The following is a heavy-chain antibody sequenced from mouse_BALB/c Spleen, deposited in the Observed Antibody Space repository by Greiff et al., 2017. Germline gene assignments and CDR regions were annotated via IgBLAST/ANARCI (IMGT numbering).Heavy chain of an antibody. CDR3: ARGTSYAMDY. CDR1: GYAFSSYW. J-gene: IGHJ4*01. Sequence: VQRVESGAELVRPGSSVKISCKASGYAFSSYWMNWVKQRPGQGLEWIGQIYPGDGDTNYNGKFKGKATLTADKSSSTAYMQLSSLTSEDSAVYFCARGTSYAMDYWGQGTSVTVSS. V-gene: IGHV1-80*01. CDR2: IYPGDGDT.